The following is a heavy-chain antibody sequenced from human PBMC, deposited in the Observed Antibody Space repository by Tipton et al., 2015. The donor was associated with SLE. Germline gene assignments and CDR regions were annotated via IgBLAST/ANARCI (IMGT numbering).Heavy chain of an antibody. J-gene: IGHJ4*02. V-gene: IGHV4-39*07. CDR1: GDSISSDIHY. CDR3: ARRAYGDYGFDY. Sequence: GLVKPSETLSLTCTVSGDSISSDIHYWGWIRQPPGKGLEWIGSVFYTGTTSYNSSVKSRDAISIDTSKNQFSLRLTSVTAADTAVYYCARRAYGDYGFDYWGQGTLVTVSS. D-gene: IGHD4-17*01. CDR2: VFYTGTT.